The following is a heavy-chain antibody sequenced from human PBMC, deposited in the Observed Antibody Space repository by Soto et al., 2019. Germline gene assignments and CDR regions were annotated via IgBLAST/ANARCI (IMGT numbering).Heavy chain of an antibody. V-gene: IGHV1-2*02. CDR3: GRGRSGQIVVFY. CDR2: IGPESGAT. J-gene: IGHJ4*02. Sequence: GASVKVSCKTSGYTFTGHYIHWVRQAPEQGPEWMGEIGPESGATRYAQKFRGRVTMTRDTSITTVYMELNNLSPDDTAVYYCGRGRSGQIVVFYWGQGTPVTVYS. D-gene: IGHD1-26*01. CDR1: GYTFTGHY.